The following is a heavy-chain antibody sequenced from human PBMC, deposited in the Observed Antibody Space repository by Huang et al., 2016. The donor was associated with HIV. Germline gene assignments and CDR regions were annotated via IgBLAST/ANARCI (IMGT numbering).Heavy chain of an antibody. CDR1: GFTFRSYW. J-gene: IGHJ6*02. D-gene: IGHD3-3*01. CDR2: IKQDGSEK. CDR3: ARGGAPYYDFWSGGHHYGMDV. V-gene: IGHV3-7*04. Sequence: EVQLVESGGGLVQPGGSLRLSCAAYGFTFRSYWMSWVRQAPGKGLEGGANIKQDGSEKYYVDSVKVLFTISRDNVKNALYLQMYSLRVEDTAIYYCARGGAPYYDFWSGGHHYGMDVWGQGTTVTVSS.